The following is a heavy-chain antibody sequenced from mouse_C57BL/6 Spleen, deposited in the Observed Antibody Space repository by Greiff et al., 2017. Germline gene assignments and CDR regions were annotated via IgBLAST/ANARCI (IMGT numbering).Heavy chain of an antibody. V-gene: IGHV3-6*01. CDR3: ARSEKTGIRDY. Sequence: VQLQQSGPGLVKPSQSLSLTCSVTGYSITSGYYWNWIRQFPGNKLEWMGYISYDGSNNYNPSLKNRISITRDTSKNQFFLKLNSVTTEDTATYYCARSEKTGIRDYWGQGTTLTVSS. CDR2: ISYDGSN. J-gene: IGHJ2*01. CDR1: GYSITSGYY. D-gene: IGHD1-1*01.